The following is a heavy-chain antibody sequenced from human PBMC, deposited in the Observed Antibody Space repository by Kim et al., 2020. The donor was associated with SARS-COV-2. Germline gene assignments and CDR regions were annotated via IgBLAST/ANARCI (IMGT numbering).Heavy chain of an antibody. CDR3: ARRHYYDSSGFYF. CDR2: IYYSGSTNYNT. V-gene: IGHV4-61*01. D-gene: IGHD3-22*01. CDR1: GDSVSSGTYY. Sequence: SETLSLTCTVSGDSVSSGTYYWSWIRQPPGKRLEWIGYIYYSGSTNYNTNYNPSLKSRVTISVDTSKNQFSLKLSSVTAADTAVYYCARRHYYDSSGFYFWGRGTRVTVSS. J-gene: IGHJ4*02.